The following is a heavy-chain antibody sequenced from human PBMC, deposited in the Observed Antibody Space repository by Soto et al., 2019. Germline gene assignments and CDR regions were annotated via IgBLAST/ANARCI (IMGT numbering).Heavy chain of an antibody. CDR2: ISSNGVGA. Sequence: PGGSLRLSCVASGFTLSGYAMDWVRQAPGKGLEYVSGISSNGVGAYYANSVQGRFTISRDNSKNTVYLQMGRLRPEDMAVYYCARRARPDFYYMDVWGKGTTVTVSS. D-gene: IGHD6-6*01. CDR3: ARRARPDFYYMDV. J-gene: IGHJ6*03. V-gene: IGHV3-64*01. CDR1: GFTLSGYA.